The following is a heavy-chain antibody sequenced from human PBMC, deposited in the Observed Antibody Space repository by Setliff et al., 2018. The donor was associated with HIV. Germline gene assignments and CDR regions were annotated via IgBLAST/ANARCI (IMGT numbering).Heavy chain of an antibody. CDR3: ARHDCGGDCPWDY. J-gene: IGHJ4*02. Sequence: SETLSLTCTVSGGSITSGGHYWGWIRQPPGKGLEWIGSIYYSGSTYYNPSLKSRVTISVDTSKNQFSLKLSSVTAADTAVYYCARHDCGGDCPWDYWGQGTLVTVSS. D-gene: IGHD2-21*01. V-gene: IGHV4-39*07. CDR2: IYYSGST. CDR1: GGSITSGGHY.